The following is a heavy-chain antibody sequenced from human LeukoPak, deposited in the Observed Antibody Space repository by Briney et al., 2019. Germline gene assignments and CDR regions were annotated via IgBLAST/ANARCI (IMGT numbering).Heavy chain of an antibody. J-gene: IGHJ6*03. V-gene: IGHV3-53*01. Sequence: GGSLRLSCAASDFTVSSNYMAWLRRAPGKGLEWVSVIYTGGTPYYADSVRGRFIISRDISKNMVYLQINSLRVEDTAVYYCTRAVRTPRYFYYYMDVWGKGTTVIVSS. CDR1: DFTVSSNY. CDR3: TRAVRTPRYFYYYMDV. CDR2: IYTGGTP. D-gene: IGHD2-15*01.